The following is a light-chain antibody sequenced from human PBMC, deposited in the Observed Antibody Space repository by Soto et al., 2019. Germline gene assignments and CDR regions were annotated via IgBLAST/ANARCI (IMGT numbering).Light chain of an antibody. J-gene: IGLJ1*01. Sequence: QSVLTQPASVSGSPGQSITISCTGTSSDVGGYNYVSWYQQHPGKAPILLIYDVRSRPSGVSNRFSGSKSGNTASLTISGLQAEDEADYYCSSLTSSTTYVFGTGSKVTVL. CDR1: SSDVGGYNY. CDR3: SSLTSSTTYV. V-gene: IGLV2-14*03. CDR2: DVR.